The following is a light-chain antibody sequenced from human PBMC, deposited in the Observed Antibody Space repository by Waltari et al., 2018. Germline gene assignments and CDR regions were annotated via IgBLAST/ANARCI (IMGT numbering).Light chain of an antibody. CDR2: SPS. V-gene: IGLV8-61*01. J-gene: IGLJ3*02. Sequence: QTVVTQEPSFSVSPGGTVTLTCGLSSGSVSTDSYPSWYQQTPGQAPRTLISSPSTRSFGVPNRFSGSSLGDKAALTITGAQADDECDYYCILYMGSGIWVFGGGTRLTVL. CDR3: ILYMGSGIWV. CDR1: SGSVSTDSY.